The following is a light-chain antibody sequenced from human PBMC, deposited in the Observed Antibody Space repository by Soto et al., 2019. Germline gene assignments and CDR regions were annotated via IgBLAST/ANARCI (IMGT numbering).Light chain of an antibody. CDR2: EVR. V-gene: IGLV2-14*01. CDR1: SNDVGRYSY. CDR3: ASDTTDTRRL. J-gene: IGLJ1*01. Sequence: QSALTQPASVSGTPGQSITITCTGSSNDVGRYSYVSWYQHYPGKPPQLIIYEVRLRPSGISDRFSASKSGYTASLTSSGLQADDDAYYYCASDTTDTRRLFGSGTKLTVL.